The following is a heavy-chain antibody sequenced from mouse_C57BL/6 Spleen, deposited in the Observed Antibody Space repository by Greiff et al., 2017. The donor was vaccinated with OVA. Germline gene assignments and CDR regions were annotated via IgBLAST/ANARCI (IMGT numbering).Heavy chain of an antibody. J-gene: IGHJ4*01. CDR2: IDPSDSYT. CDR1: GYTFTSYW. CDR3: ARWESNYAMDY. D-gene: IGHD4-1*01. Sequence: VQLQQPGAELVMPGASVKLSCKASGYTFTSYWMHWVKQRPGQGLEWIGEIDPSDSYTNYNQKFKGKSTLTVDKSSSTAYMQLSSLTSEDSAVYYGARWESNYAMDYWGKGTSVTVSS. V-gene: IGHV1-69*01.